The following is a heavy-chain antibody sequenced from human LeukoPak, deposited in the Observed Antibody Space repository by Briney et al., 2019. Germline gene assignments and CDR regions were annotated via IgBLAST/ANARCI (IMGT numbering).Heavy chain of an antibody. CDR3: ARALAAAGARYYYYYYGMDV. V-gene: IGHV3-66*01. CDR2: IYSGGST. Sequence: GGSLRLSCAASGFTVSSNYMSWVRQAPGKGLGWVSVIYSGGSTYYADSVKGRFTISRDNSKNTLYLQMNSLRAEDTAVYYCARALAAAGARYYYYYYGMDVWGQGTTVTVSS. D-gene: IGHD6-13*01. CDR1: GFTVSSNY. J-gene: IGHJ6*02.